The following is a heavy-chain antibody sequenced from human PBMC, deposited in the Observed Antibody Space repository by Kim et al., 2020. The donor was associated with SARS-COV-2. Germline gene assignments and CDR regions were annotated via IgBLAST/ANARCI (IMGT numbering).Heavy chain of an antibody. J-gene: IGHJ4*02. V-gene: IGHV3-30*04. CDR1: GFTFSSYA. Sequence: GGSLRLSCAASGFTFSSYAMHWVRQAPGKGLEWVAVISYDGSNKYYADSVKGRFTISRDNSKNTLYLQMNSLRAEDTAVYYCARGGRFRLWFGEDREYYFDDWGQGTLVTVSS. D-gene: IGHD3-10*01. CDR3: ARGGRFRLWFGEDREYYFDD. CDR2: ISYDGSNK.